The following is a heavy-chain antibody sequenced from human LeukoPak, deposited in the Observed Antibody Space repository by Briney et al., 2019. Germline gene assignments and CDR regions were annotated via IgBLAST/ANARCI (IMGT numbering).Heavy chain of an antibody. CDR3: AKPMGLGDSSGFDLGY. D-gene: IGHD3-22*01. CDR2: ISGSGGST. Sequence: GGSLRLSCAASGFTFSSYAMSWVRQAPGKGLEWVSAISGSGGSTYYADSVKGRFTISRDNSKNTLYLQMNSLRAEDTAVYYCAKPMGLGDSSGFDLGYWGQGTLVTVSS. CDR1: GFTFSSYA. V-gene: IGHV3-23*01. J-gene: IGHJ4*02.